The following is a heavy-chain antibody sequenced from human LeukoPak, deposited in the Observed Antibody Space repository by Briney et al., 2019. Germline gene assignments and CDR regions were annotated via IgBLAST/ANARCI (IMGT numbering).Heavy chain of an antibody. Sequence: SETLPLTCTVSGGSISSYYWSWIRQPPGKGLEWIGYIYYSGSTNYNPSLKSRVTISVDTSKNQFSLKLSSVTAADTAVYYCARARQLRSPDYFDYWGQGTLVTVSS. D-gene: IGHD5-24*01. CDR2: IYYSGST. V-gene: IGHV4-59*01. CDR1: GGSISSYY. J-gene: IGHJ4*02. CDR3: ARARQLRSPDYFDY.